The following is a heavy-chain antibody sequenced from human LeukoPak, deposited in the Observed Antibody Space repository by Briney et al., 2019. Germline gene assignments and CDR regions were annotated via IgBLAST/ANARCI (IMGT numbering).Heavy chain of an antibody. Sequence: GESLKISCKGSGYSFTNYWIGWVRQMPGKGLEWMGIIWPGDSDTRYSPSFQGQVTISADKSNSIVYLQWSSLKASDTAIYYCARSALSSGSLYYFEYWGQGTLVTVSS. J-gene: IGHJ4*02. D-gene: IGHD1-26*01. CDR2: IWPGDSDT. CDR1: GYSFTNYW. V-gene: IGHV5-51*01. CDR3: ARSALSSGSLYYFEY.